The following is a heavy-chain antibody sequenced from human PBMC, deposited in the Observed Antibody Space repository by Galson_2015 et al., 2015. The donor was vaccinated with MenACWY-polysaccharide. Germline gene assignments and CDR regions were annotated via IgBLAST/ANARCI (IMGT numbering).Heavy chain of an antibody. CDR2: IKSDGSST. J-gene: IGHJ4*02. D-gene: IGHD5-12*01. CDR3: ARGYSAYD. V-gene: IGHV3-74*01. Sequence: KGLVWVSRIKSDGSSTNYADSVKGRFTISRDNAKNTLYLQMNSLRAEDTALYYCARGYSAYDWGQGTLVTVSA.